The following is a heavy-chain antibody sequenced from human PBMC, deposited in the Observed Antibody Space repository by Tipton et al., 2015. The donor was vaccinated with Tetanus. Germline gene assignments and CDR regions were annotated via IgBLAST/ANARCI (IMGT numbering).Heavy chain of an antibody. Sequence: SLRLSCAASGFAFNDAWMTWVRQDPGKGLQWVGRIKSRADGGTTDYAAPVKGRFIISRDDSKNTLYLQMGSLRPEDTASYFCAKGPGHSYWYFDLWGRGTLVSVSS. D-gene: IGHD2-21*02. J-gene: IGHJ2*01. CDR2: IKSRADGGTT. CDR3: AKGPGHSYWYFDL. CDR1: GFAFNDAW. V-gene: IGHV3-15*01.